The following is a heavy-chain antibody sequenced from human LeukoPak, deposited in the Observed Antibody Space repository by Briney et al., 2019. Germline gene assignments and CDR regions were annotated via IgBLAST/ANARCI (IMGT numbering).Heavy chain of an antibody. D-gene: IGHD3-16*01. CDR3: ARGQEGAFDY. CDR1: YGSVSSGNYL. V-gene: IGHV4-30-2*06. Sequence: SETLSLTCTVSYGSVSSGNYLWTWVRQSAGKGLEWIGYIYHSGSTYYNPSLKSRVTISVDRSKNQFSLKLSSVTAADTAVYYCARGQEGAFDYWGQGTLVTVSS. J-gene: IGHJ4*02. CDR2: IYHSGST.